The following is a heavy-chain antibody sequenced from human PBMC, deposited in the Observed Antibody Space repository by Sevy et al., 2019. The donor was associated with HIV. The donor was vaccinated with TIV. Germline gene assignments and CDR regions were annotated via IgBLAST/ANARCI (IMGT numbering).Heavy chain of an antibody. V-gene: IGHV3-53*01. J-gene: IGHJ4*02. CDR3: ARDPGIRDGYNATDY. D-gene: IGHD5-12*01. CDR1: GFTVSSNY. Sequence: GGSLRLSCAASGFTVSSNYMSWVRQAPGKGLEWVSVIYSGGSTYYADYVKGRFTISRDNSKNTLYHQMNSLRAEDTAVYYCARDPGIRDGYNATDYWGQGTLVTVSS. CDR2: IYSGGST.